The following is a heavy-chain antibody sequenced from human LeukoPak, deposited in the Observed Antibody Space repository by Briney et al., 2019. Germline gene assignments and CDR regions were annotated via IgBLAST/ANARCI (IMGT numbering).Heavy chain of an antibody. CDR3: ARDQSIAAAGYDAFDI. CDR1: GGSISSGDYY. CDR2: IYYSGST. J-gene: IGHJ3*02. Sequence: SETLSLTXTVSGGSISSGDYYWSWIRQPPGKGLEWIGYIYYSGSTYYNPSLKSRVTISVDTSKNQFSLKLSSVTAADTAVYYCARDQSIAAAGYDAFDIWGQGTMVTVSS. V-gene: IGHV4-30-4*08. D-gene: IGHD6-13*01.